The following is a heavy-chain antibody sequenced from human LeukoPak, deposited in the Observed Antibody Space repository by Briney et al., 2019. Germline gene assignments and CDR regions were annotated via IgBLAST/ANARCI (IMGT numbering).Heavy chain of an antibody. CDR2: IIPIFGTA. V-gene: IGHV1-69*05. J-gene: IGHJ6*03. CDR3: ARAGITIFGVSTWQNYMDV. D-gene: IGHD3-3*01. Sequence: GASVKVSCKASGGTFSSYAISWVRQAPGQGLEWMGGIIPIFGTANYAQKFQGRVAITTDESTSTAYMELSSLRSEDTAVYYCARAGITIFGVSTWQNYMDVWGKGTTVTVSS. CDR1: GGTFSSYA.